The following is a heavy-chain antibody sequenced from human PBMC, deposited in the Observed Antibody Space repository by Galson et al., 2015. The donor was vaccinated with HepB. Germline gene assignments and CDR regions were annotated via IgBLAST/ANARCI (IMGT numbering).Heavy chain of an antibody. D-gene: IGHD6-13*01. J-gene: IGHJ3*02. V-gene: IGHV1-69*13. CDR2: IIPIFGTA. CDR1: GGTFSSYA. Sequence: SVKVSCKASGGTFSSYAISWVRQAPGQGPEWMGGIIPIFGTANYAQKFQGRVTITADESTSTAYMELSSLRSEDTAVYYCAREAGAAGPFDIWGQGTMVTVSS. CDR3: AREAGAAGPFDI.